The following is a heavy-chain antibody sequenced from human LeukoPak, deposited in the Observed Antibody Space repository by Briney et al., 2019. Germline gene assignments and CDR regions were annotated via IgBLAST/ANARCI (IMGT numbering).Heavy chain of an antibody. Sequence: PVGSLRLSCAASGFSFDDYAKHWVRQVPGKGLEWVSGITWNSGSSGYADSVKGRFTISRDNAKSSLYLQMNSLRADDMALYYCAKASEYNYGLDYWGQGTLVTVSS. CDR1: GFSFDDYA. CDR3: AKASEYNYGLDY. J-gene: IGHJ4*02. CDR2: ITWNSGSS. V-gene: IGHV3-9*03. D-gene: IGHD5-18*01.